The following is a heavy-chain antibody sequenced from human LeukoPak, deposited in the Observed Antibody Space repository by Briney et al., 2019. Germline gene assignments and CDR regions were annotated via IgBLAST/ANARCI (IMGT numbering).Heavy chain of an antibody. J-gene: IGHJ4*02. CDR3: ARELLGYGDRDGY. Sequence: VGSLRLSCAASGFTFSSYSMNGVGQAPGKGLEWVSSISSITSYIYYADSVKGRFTISRDNAKNSLYLQMNSLRAEDTAVYYCARELLGYGDRDGYWGQGTLVTVSS. V-gene: IGHV3-21*01. CDR2: ISSITSYI. CDR1: GFTFSSYS. D-gene: IGHD4-17*01.